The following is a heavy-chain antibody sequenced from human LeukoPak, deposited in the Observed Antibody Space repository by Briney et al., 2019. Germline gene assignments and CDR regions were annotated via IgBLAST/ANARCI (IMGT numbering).Heavy chain of an antibody. D-gene: IGHD5-12*01. V-gene: IGHV4-39*01. J-gene: IGHJ4*02. Sequence: PSETLSLTCTVSGGSISSSRYYWGWIRQPPGKGLEGIGSIYYSGSTYYNPSLKSRVTISVDTSKNQFSLKLSSVTAADTAVYYCARRVDIVATTYFDYWGQGTLVTVSS. CDR1: GGSISSSRYY. CDR2: IYYSGST. CDR3: ARRVDIVATTYFDY.